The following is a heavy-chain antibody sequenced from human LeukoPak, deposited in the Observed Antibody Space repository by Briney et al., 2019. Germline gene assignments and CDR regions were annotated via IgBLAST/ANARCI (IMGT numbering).Heavy chain of an antibody. Sequence: SETLSLTCTVSGGSISSYYWSWIRQPPGKGLEWIGYIYYSGSTNYNPSLKSRVTISVDTSKNQFSLKLSSVTAADTAVYYCARVKRGYSLYYMDVWGKGTTVTVSS. V-gene: IGHV4-59*01. CDR3: ARVKRGYSLYYMDV. D-gene: IGHD5-18*01. J-gene: IGHJ6*03. CDR2: IYYSGST. CDR1: GGSISSYY.